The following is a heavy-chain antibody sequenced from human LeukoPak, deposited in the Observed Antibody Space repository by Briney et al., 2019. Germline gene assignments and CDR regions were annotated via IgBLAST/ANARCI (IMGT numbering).Heavy chain of an antibody. Sequence: PGGSLRLSCAASGFTFSGYIMNWVRQAPGKGLEWVSFIGTSGNTIYYADSVKGRFTVSRDNAKNSLYLQMNSLRAEDTAVYYCARGQWLDYWGQGTLVTVSS. J-gene: IGHJ4*02. CDR2: IGTSGNTI. CDR3: ARGQWLDY. CDR1: GFTFSGYI. D-gene: IGHD6-19*01. V-gene: IGHV3-48*04.